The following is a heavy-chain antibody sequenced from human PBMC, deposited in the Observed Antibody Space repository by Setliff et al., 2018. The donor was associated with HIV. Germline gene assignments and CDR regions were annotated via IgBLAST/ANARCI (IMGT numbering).Heavy chain of an antibody. V-gene: IGHV4-31*03. CDR3: ARDQVGAPHLDY. J-gene: IGHJ4*02. Sequence: PSETLSLTCTVSGGSISNGAYYWSWIRQLPGKDLEWIGYIYYSGSTYYNPSLKSRVTISVDTSKNQFSLRVSSVTAADTAVYYCARDQVGAPHLDYWGQGTLVTVSS. CDR1: GGSISNGAYY. CDR2: IYYSGST. D-gene: IGHD1-26*01.